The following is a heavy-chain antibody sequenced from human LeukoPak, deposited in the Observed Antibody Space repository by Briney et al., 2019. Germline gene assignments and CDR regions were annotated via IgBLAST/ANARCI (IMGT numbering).Heavy chain of an antibody. J-gene: IGHJ4*02. V-gene: IGHV6-1*01. CDR1: GDSVSNNTAA. Sequence: PSQTLSLTCAIYGDSVSNNTAAWNWLRQSPSRGLEWLGRTYYRSKWYNDYAVSVKSRITINPDTSKNQFSLQLNSVTPEDTAVHYCARVTLPLYSSGWYGGFDYWGQGTLVTVSS. CDR3: ARVTLPLYSSGWYGGFDY. D-gene: IGHD6-19*01. CDR2: TYYRSKWYN.